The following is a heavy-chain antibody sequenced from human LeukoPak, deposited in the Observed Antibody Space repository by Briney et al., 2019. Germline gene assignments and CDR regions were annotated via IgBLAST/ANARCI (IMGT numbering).Heavy chain of an antibody. D-gene: IGHD6-19*01. CDR1: GGSFSSYY. CDR3: ARLRGSGWYLDY. CDR2: IYYSGST. J-gene: IGHJ4*02. V-gene: IGHV4-59*08. Sequence: SETLSLTCAVYGGSFSSYYWSWIRQPPGKGLEWIGYIYYSGSTNYNPSLKSRVTISVDTSKNQFSLKLSSVTAADTAVYYCARLRGSGWYLDYWGQGTLVTVSS.